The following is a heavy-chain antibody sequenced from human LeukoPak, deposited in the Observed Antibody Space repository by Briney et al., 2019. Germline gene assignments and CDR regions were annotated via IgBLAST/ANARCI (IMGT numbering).Heavy chain of an antibody. J-gene: IGHJ5*02. D-gene: IGHD2-2*02. CDR3: AAIKWEDCSSTSCYTTNWFDP. CDR2: ISAYNGNT. V-gene: IGHV1-18*01. Sequence: VASVKVSCKASGYTFTSYGISWVRQAPGQGLEWMGWISAYNGNTNYAQKLQGRVTMITDTSTSTAYMELRSLRSEDTAVYYCAAIKWEDCSSTSCYTTNWFDPWGQGTLVTVSS. CDR1: GYTFTSYG.